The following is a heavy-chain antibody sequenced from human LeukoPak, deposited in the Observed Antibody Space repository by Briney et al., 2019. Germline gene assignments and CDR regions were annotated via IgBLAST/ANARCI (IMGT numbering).Heavy chain of an antibody. D-gene: IGHD6-13*01. J-gene: IGHJ6*03. Sequence: GGSLRLSCAASGFTFSSYEMNWVRQAPGKGLEWVSSISSSSSYIYYADSVKGRFTISRDNAKNSLYLQMNSLRAEDTAVYYCARDIGIAAAGTVNYMDVWGKGTTVTVSS. CDR2: ISSSSSYI. V-gene: IGHV3-21*01. CDR3: ARDIGIAAAGTVNYMDV. CDR1: GFTFSSYE.